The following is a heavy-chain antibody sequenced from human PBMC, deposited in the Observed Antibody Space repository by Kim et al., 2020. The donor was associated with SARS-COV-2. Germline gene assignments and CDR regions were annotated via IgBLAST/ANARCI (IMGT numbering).Heavy chain of an antibody. J-gene: IGHJ4*02. D-gene: IGHD3-22*01. Sequence: SETLSLTCTVSGGSISSGDYYWSWIRQPPGKGLEWIGYIYDSGSTYYNPSLKSRVTISVDTSKNQFSLKLSSVTAADTAVYYCARVRYYYDSSGEFDYWGQGTLVTVSS. CDR1: GGSISSGDYY. V-gene: IGHV4-30-4*01. CDR3: ARVRYYYDSSGEFDY. CDR2: IYDSGST.